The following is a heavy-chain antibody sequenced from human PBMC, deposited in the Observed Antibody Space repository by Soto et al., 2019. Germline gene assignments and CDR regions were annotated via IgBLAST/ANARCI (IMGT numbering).Heavy chain of an antibody. CDR1: GYTFTSYG. CDR3: ARGIGVVVAATWHNWFDP. CDR2: ISAYNGNT. V-gene: IGHV1-18*01. D-gene: IGHD2-15*01. Sequence: ASVKVSCKASGYTFTSYGISWVRQAPGQGLEWMGWISAYNGNTNYAQKLQGRVTMTTDTSTSTAYMELRSLRSDDTVVYYCARGIGVVVAATWHNWFDPWGQGTLVTVSS. J-gene: IGHJ5*02.